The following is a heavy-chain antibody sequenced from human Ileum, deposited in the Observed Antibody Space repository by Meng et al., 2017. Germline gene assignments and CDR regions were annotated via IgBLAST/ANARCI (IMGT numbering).Heavy chain of an antibody. V-gene: IGHV4-59*08. Sequence: QVQLQESGPGLVKPSETLALTSSVSGSSISSHYWPWIRQPPGKGLEYIGYIYYRGGASYNPSLRSRVTMSVDTSKNQFSLNLSSVTAADTAVYYCARLLDSSDWGWFDPWGQGTLVTVSS. CDR2: IYYRGGA. CDR1: GSSISSHY. D-gene: IGHD3-22*01. CDR3: ARLLDSSDWGWFDP. J-gene: IGHJ5*02.